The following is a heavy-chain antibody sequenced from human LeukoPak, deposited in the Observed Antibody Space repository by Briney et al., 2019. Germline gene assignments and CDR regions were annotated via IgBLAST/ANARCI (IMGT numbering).Heavy chain of an antibody. J-gene: IGHJ5*02. D-gene: IGHD3-22*01. CDR2: IKQDGSEK. CDR3: AREGYYDSSGYYDWFDP. CDR1: GFTFSSYW. V-gene: IGHV3-7*03. Sequence: GGSLRLSCAASGFTFSSYWISWVRQAPGKGLEWVANIKQDGSEKYYVDSVKGRFTISRDNAKNSLYLQMNSLRAEDTAVYYCAREGYYDSSGYYDWFDPWGQGTLVTVSS.